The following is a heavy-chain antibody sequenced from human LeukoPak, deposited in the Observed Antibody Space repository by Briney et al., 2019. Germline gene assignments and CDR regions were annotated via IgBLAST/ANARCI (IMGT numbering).Heavy chain of an antibody. D-gene: IGHD2-8*02. V-gene: IGHV3-64D*09. CDR1: GFTFSAYA. CDR3: VKITSVTGGDC. J-gene: IGHJ4*02. Sequence: GGSLRLSCSAYGFTFSAYAMEWDRQAPGKGLEYVSGISNNGGSSFYADSVKGRFTISRDNSKNTLYLQMSSLRAEDTAVYYCVKITSVTGGDCWGQGTRLTVSS. CDR2: ISNNGGSS.